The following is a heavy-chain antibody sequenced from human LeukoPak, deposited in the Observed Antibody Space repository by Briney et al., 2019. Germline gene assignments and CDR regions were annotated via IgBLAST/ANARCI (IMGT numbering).Heavy chain of an antibody. CDR2: INPNSGGT. CDR3: ARMKPGIAVARIGFDI. CDR1: GYTFTGYY. Sequence: ASVKVSCKASGYTFTGYYMHWGRQAPGQGLEWMGWINPNSGGTNYAQKFQGWVTMTRDTSISTAYMELSRLRSDDTAVYYCARMKPGIAVARIGFDIWGQGTMVTVSS. D-gene: IGHD6-19*01. J-gene: IGHJ3*02. V-gene: IGHV1-2*04.